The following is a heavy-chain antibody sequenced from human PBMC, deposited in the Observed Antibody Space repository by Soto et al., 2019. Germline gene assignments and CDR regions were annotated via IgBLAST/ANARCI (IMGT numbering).Heavy chain of an antibody. CDR2: IYYSGST. J-gene: IGHJ4*02. D-gene: IGHD6-13*01. CDR3: ARGRYSSSWPTTGGYSYASTRYYFDY. V-gene: IGHV4-31*03. Sequence: SETLSLTCTVSGGSISSGGYYWSWIRQHPGKGLEWIGYIYYSGSTYYNPSLKSRVTISVDTSKNQFSLKLSSVTAADTAVYYCARGRYSSSWPTTGGYSYASTRYYFDYWGQGTLVTVSS. CDR1: GGSISSGGYY.